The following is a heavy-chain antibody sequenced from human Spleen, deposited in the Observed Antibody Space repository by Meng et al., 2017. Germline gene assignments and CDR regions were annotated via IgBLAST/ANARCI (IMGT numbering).Heavy chain of an antibody. CDR1: GFTFSSYA. CDR2: VSGSGYST. D-gene: IGHD6-13*01. Sequence: GESLKISCVASGFTFSSYAMSWVRQAPGKGLEWVSAVSGSGYSTYYADSVKGRFTISRDNSKNTLYLQMNSLRAEDTAVYYCATGAAAADHWGQGTLVTVSS. J-gene: IGHJ4*02. CDR3: ATGAAAADH. V-gene: IGHV3-23*01.